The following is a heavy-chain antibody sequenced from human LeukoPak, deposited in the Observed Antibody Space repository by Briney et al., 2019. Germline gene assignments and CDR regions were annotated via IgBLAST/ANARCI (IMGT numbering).Heavy chain of an antibody. CDR2: IYYGGST. CDR1: GGSISSSSYY. V-gene: IGHV4-39*07. CDR3: ARDRDSSGYYDY. D-gene: IGHD3-22*01. Sequence: PSETLSLTCTVSGGSISSSSYYWGWIRQPPGKGLVWIGSIYYGGSTYYNPSLKSRVTISVDTSKNQFSLNLSSVTAADTAVYYCARDRDSSGYYDYWGQGTLVTVSS. J-gene: IGHJ4*02.